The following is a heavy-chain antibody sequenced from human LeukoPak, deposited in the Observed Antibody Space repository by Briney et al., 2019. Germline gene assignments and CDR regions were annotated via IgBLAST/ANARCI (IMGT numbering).Heavy chain of an antibody. V-gene: IGHV1-69*13. Sequence: AASVKVSCKASGGTFSSYAISWVRQAPGQGLEWMGGIIPIFGTANYAQKFQGRVTITADESTSTAYMELSSLRSEDTAVYYCARGKTYYYDSSGYSHWGQGTLVTVSS. CDR1: GGTFSSYA. J-gene: IGHJ4*02. CDR2: IIPIFGTA. D-gene: IGHD3-22*01. CDR3: ARGKTYYYDSSGYSH.